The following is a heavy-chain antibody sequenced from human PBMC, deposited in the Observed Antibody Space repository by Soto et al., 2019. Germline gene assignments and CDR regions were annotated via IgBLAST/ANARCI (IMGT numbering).Heavy chain of an antibody. J-gene: IGHJ4*02. D-gene: IGHD2-21*02. CDR2: IWFDGSNK. CDR3: ARPSVTAVDFDY. CDR1: GFTFSSYG. V-gene: IGHV3-33*01. Sequence: QVQLVESGGGVVQPGRSLRLSCAASGFTFSSYGMHWVRQAPGKGLEWVAVIWFDGSNKYYADSVKGRFTISRDNSKNKLYLQMNSLRAEDTAVYYCARPSVTAVDFDYWGQGTLVTVSS.